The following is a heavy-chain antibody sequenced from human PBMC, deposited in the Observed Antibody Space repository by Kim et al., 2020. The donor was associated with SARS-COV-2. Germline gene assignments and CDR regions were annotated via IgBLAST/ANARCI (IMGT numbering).Heavy chain of an antibody. J-gene: IGHJ4*02. Sequence: GESLKISCKASGYNFANNWITWVRQMPGKGLEWMGIIYPADSDRKYSPSFQGQVTISADKSINTAYLQWSSLKASDTAIYYCARRDWGDGYKRRPTPLDYWGQGTMVTVSS. CDR2: IYPADSDR. D-gene: IGHD5-12*01. CDR3: ARRDWGDGYKRRPTPLDY. CDR1: GYNFANNW. V-gene: IGHV5-51*01.